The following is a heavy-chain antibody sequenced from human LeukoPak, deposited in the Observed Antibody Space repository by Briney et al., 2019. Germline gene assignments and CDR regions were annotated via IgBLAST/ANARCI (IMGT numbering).Heavy chain of an antibody. J-gene: IGHJ4*02. CDR3: SRIYPPM. CDR1: GFILGSHW. Sequence: GGSLRLSCAASGFILGSHWMHWVRQGPGKGRVLVSRISSDGSSTNYADSVKGRLTISRDNAKNTLYLQMNSLRVEDTAVYYCSRIYPPMWGQGILVTVSS. V-gene: IGHV3-74*01. CDR2: ISSDGSST. D-gene: IGHD2-2*01.